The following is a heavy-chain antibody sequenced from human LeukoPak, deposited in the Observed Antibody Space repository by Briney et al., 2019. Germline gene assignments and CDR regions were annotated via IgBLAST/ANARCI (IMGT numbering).Heavy chain of an antibody. CDR2: ISGDGGTT. V-gene: IGHV3-43*02. CDR3: AKSSAAAYNWFDP. CDR1: GFTFADYA. J-gene: IGHJ5*02. Sequence: GGSLRLSCAASGFTFADYAMHWVRRAPGKGLEWVSLISGDGGTTYYADSVKGRFTISGDNSKNSLYLQMNSLRIEDTALYYCAKSSAAAYNWFDPWGQGTLVTVSS. D-gene: IGHD6-13*01.